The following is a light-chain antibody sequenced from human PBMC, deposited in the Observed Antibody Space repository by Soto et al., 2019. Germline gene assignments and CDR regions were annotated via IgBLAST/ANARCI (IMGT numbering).Light chain of an antibody. CDR3: QQYYSYPWT. CDR2: AAS. V-gene: IGKV1-8*01. Sequence: AIRMTQSPSSLSASTGDRVTITCRASQGISSYLAWYQQKPGKAPKLLIYAASTLQSGVPSRFSGSGSGTDFTLTISCLQSEDFATYYCQQYYSYPWTLCQGTKVDIK. J-gene: IGKJ1*01. CDR1: QGISSY.